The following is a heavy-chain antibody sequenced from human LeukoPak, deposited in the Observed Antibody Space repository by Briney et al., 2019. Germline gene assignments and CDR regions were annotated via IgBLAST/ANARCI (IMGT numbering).Heavy chain of an antibody. CDR1: GFTFSSYA. D-gene: IGHD3-22*01. V-gene: IGHV3-74*01. Sequence: GGSLRLSCAASGFTFSSYAMHWVRQAPGKGLVWVARISTDGSNTNYADSVRGRFTISRDNAKNTLYLQMNSLRAEDTALYYCAKDTGYYDSTIYWGQGTLVTVSS. CDR3: AKDTGYYDSTIY. CDR2: ISTDGSNT. J-gene: IGHJ4*02.